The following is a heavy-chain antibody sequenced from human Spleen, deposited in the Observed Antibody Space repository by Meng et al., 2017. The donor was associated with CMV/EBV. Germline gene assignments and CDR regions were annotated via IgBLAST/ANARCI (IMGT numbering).Heavy chain of an antibody. Sequence: LSLTCAASGFTFSLYAMNWVRQAPGKGLEWVSIIYSGGSSTYYADSVKGRFTISRDDSKNTVYLQMNSLRAEDTAVYYCARGLDPSRGYYFDYWGQGTLVTVSS. CDR2: IYSGGSST. CDR3: ARGLDPSRGYYFDY. D-gene: IGHD3-10*01. V-gene: IGHV3-23*03. J-gene: IGHJ4*02. CDR1: GFTFSLYA.